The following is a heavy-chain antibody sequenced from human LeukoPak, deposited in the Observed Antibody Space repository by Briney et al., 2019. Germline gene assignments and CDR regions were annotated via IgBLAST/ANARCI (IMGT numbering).Heavy chain of an antibody. CDR3: ARGRYSGSYLLDY. V-gene: IGHV3-21*01. D-gene: IGHD1-26*01. CDR2: ISSSSTYK. Sequence: GGSLRLSCAASGFTLSSYAMSWVRQAPGKGLEWVSSISSSSTYKYYAGSVKGRFTISRDNAKNSLYLQMNSLRAEDTALYYCARGRYSGSYLLDYWGQGTLVTVSS. J-gene: IGHJ4*02. CDR1: GFTLSSYA.